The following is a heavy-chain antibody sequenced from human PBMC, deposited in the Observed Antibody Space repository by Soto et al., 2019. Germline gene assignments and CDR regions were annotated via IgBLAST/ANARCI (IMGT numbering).Heavy chain of an antibody. CDR3: ARDRDYDILTGYPQYYFDY. Sequence: ASVKVSCKASGYTFTSYYMHWVRQAPGQGLEWMGIINPSGGSTSYAQKFQGRVTMTRDTSTSTVYMELSSLRSEDTAVYYCARDRDYDILTGYPQYYFDYWGQGTLVIVSS. CDR2: INPSGGST. J-gene: IGHJ4*02. D-gene: IGHD3-9*01. V-gene: IGHV1-46*01. CDR1: GYTFTSYY.